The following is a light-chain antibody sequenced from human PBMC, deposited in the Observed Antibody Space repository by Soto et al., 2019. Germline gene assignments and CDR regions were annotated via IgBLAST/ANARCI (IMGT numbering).Light chain of an antibody. CDR1: QDVSRF. CDR3: QQLNSYVFT. Sequence: DIQLTQSPSFLSASVGDRVTISCRASQDVSRFLAWYQQKPGKAPNLLIYAASTLQSGVPSRFSGSGSGTEFNLTISRLKPEDFATYYCQQLNSYVFTFGPGTKVDIK. V-gene: IGKV1-9*01. CDR2: AAS. J-gene: IGKJ3*01.